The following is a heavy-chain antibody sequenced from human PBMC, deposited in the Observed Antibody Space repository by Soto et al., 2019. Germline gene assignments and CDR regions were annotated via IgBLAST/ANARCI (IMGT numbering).Heavy chain of an antibody. CDR3: ARGLIRYYYYMDV. J-gene: IGHJ6*03. CDR2: IYYSGST. CDR1: GGSISSYY. D-gene: IGHD3-16*01. Sequence: SETLSLTCTVSGGSISSYYWSWIRQPPGKGLEWIGYIYYSGSTNYNPSLKSRVTISVDTSKNQFSLKLSSVTAADTAVYYCARGLIRYYYYMDVWGKGTTVTVSS. V-gene: IGHV4-59*01.